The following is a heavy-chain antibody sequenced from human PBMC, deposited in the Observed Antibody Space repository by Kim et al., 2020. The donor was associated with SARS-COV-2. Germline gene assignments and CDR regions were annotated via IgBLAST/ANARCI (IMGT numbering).Heavy chain of an antibody. CDR2: EK. V-gene: IGHV3-7*01. CDR3: ASERGGATES. D-gene: IGHD1-26*01. J-gene: IGHJ5*02. Sequence: EKYYVDSVKGRFTRPRETAKNALYLKMNSLRAEDTAVYFCASERGGATESWGQGTPVTVS.